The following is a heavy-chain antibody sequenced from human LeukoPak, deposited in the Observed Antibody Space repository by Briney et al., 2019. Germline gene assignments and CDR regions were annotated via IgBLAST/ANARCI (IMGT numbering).Heavy chain of an antibody. CDR2: ISYDGSNK. CDR3: ARPRLDTAGYFDY. V-gene: IGHV3-30*09. Sequence: GGSLRLSCAASGFTFSSYAMHWVRQAPGKGLEWVAVISYDGSNKYYADSVKGRFAISRDNSKNTLYLQMNSLRAEDTAVYYCARPRLDTAGYFDYWGQGTLVTVSS. D-gene: IGHD5-18*01. CDR1: GFTFSSYA. J-gene: IGHJ4*02.